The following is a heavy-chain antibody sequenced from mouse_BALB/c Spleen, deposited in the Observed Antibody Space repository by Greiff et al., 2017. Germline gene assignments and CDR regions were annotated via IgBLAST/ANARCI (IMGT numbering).Heavy chain of an antibody. Sequence: EVQLVESGGGLVKPGGSLKLSCAASGFTFSSYAMSWVRQTPVKRLEWVATISSGGSYTYYPDSVKGRFTISRDNAKNTLYLQMSSLRSEDTAMYYCARQVAMDYWGQGTSVTVSS. CDR1: GFTFSSYA. J-gene: IGHJ4*01. CDR2: ISSGGSYT. V-gene: IGHV5-9-3*01. CDR3: ARQVAMDY.